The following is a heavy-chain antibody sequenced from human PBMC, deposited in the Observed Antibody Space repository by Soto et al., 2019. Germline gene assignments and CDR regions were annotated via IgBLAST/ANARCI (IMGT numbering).Heavy chain of an antibody. Sequence: EVQLVESGGGLVQPGGSLRLSCAASGFTVSSNYMSWVRQAPGKGLEWVSVIYSGGSTYYADSVKGRFTISRDNSKNTLYLQMNSLRAEDTAVYYCARADGYNWNYYMDVWGKGTTVTXSS. CDR1: GFTVSSNY. V-gene: IGHV3-66*01. CDR3: ARADGYNWNYYMDV. CDR2: IYSGGST. J-gene: IGHJ6*03. D-gene: IGHD1-20*01.